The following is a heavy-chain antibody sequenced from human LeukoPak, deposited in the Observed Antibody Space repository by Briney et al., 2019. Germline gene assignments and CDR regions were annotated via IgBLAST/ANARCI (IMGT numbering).Heavy chain of an antibody. V-gene: IGHV1-2*02. Sequence: ASVTVSCKASGYTFSGYYMHWVRQAPGQALEWMAWIYPTRHGTKYAQKFQGRVTVTRDTSISTAYMQLSRLKSDDTAVYYCATGRGYSYGFDSWGQGTLVNASP. CDR1: GYTFSGYY. J-gene: IGHJ4*02. CDR3: ATGRGYSYGFDS. D-gene: IGHD5-18*01. CDR2: IYPTRHGT.